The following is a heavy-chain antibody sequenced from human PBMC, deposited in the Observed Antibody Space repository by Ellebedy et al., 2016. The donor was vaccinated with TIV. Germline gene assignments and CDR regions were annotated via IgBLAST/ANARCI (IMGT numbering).Heavy chain of an antibody. J-gene: IGHJ3*02. CDR2: IVGSGGVI. CDR3: ARSTVINPEGDAYDI. V-gene: IGHV3-23*01. D-gene: IGHD4-23*01. CDR1: GFTFSRYA. Sequence: GESLKISCAASGFTFSRYAMTWVRQAPGKGLEWVSGIVGSGGVIFYADSVKGRFTISRDNSKSTVDLQMNSLRAEDTAVYYCARSTVINPEGDAYDIWGQGTKVTVSS.